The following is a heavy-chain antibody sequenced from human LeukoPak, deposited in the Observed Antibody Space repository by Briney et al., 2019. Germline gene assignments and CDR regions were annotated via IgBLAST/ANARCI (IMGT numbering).Heavy chain of an antibody. J-gene: IGHJ4*02. V-gene: IGHV3-30-3*01. CDR3: ANWILTGYYYFDY. D-gene: IGHD3-9*01. Sequence: PGGSLRLSCAASGFTFSSYAMHWVRQAPGKGLEWVAVISYDGSNKYYADSVKGRFTISRDNSKNTLYLQMNSLRAEDTAVYYCANWILTGYYYFDYWGQGTLVTVSS. CDR1: GFTFSSYA. CDR2: ISYDGSNK.